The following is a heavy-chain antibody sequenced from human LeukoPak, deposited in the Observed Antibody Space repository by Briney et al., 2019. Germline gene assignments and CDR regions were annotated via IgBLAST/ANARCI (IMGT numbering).Heavy chain of an antibody. CDR1: GFTFSSYA. V-gene: IGHV3-30-3*01. CDR2: ISKDGSDT. Sequence: GRSLRLACAASGFTFSSYAMFWVRQAPGKGLEWVTIISKDGSDTFCADSVKGRFTISRDNSKNTLYLQLNSLTTEDTALYYCARDLTGYFDYWGQGTLVTVSS. J-gene: IGHJ4*02. CDR3: ARDLTGYFDY. D-gene: IGHD3-16*01.